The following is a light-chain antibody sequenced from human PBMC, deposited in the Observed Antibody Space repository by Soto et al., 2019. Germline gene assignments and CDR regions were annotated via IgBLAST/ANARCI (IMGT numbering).Light chain of an antibody. CDR3: QPYYRSPPFT. Sequence: DFVMTQSPDSLAVSLGERATINCKSSQSVFYDSNKKNYFAWYQQKPGQPPRLLFYWASTRESGVPDRFTASGSGTDFTLTISSLQAEDVAVYYCQPYYRSPPFTFGGGTKVEIK. V-gene: IGKV4-1*01. J-gene: IGKJ4*01. CDR1: QSVFYDSNKKNY. CDR2: WAS.